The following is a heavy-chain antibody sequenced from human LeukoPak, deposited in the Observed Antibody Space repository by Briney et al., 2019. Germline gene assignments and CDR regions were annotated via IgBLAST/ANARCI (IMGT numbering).Heavy chain of an antibody. V-gene: IGHV3-21*01. CDR2: ISSSSSYI. CDR1: GFTFSSYS. D-gene: IGHD2-2*01. J-gene: IGHJ3*02. Sequence: KSGRCLRLSCAASGFTFSSYSMNWVRHAPGKGLEWVSSISSSSSYIYYADSVKGRFTIFRDNAKNSLSLQMNSLRAEDTALYYCARVNPQRPDCSSTSCFVDAFDIWGQGTMVTVSS. CDR3: ARVNPQRPDCSSTSCFVDAFDI.